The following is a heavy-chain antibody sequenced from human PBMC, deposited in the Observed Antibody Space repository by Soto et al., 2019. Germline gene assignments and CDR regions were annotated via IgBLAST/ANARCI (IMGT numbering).Heavy chain of an antibody. CDR1: GYTFTSYG. CDR2: ISAYNGNT. Sequence: GPSVKVSCKASGYTFTSYGISWVRQAPGQGLEWMGWISAYNGNTNYAQKLQGRVTMTTDTSTSTAYMELRSLRSDDTAVYYCARGSYYGSGTSTPYYYMDVWGKGTTVTVSS. CDR3: ARGSYYGSGTSTPYYYMDV. J-gene: IGHJ6*03. D-gene: IGHD3-10*01. V-gene: IGHV1-18*01.